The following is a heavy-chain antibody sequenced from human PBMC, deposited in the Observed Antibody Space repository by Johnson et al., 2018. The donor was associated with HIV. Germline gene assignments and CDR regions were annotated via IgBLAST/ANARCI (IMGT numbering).Heavy chain of an antibody. CDR3: AKDRSRLVAFDI. D-gene: IGHD2-15*01. CDR1: GFTFSSYA. V-gene: IGHV3-30-3*01. CDR2: ISYDGLNK. J-gene: IGHJ3*02. Sequence: QVQLVESGGGVVQPGRSLRLSCAASGFTFSSYAMHWVRQAPGKGLEWVALISYDGLNKYYADSVKGRFTISKDNSKNTLYLQMNSPRAGDTAVYYCAKDRSRLVAFDIWGQGTIVTVSS.